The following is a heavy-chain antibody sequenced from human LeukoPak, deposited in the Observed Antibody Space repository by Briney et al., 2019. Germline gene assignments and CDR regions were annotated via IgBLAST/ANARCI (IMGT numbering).Heavy chain of an antibody. CDR2: ISSSSSTI. CDR3: AREVGQWLVRGYYYGMDV. Sequence: GGSLRLSCAVSGFTFSTYSMNWVRQAPGKGLEWVSYISSSSSTIYYADSVKGRFTISRDNAKNSLYLQMNSLRAEDTAVYYCAREVGQWLVRGYYYGMDVWGQGTTVTVSS. D-gene: IGHD6-19*01. CDR1: GFTFSTYS. J-gene: IGHJ6*02. V-gene: IGHV3-48*04.